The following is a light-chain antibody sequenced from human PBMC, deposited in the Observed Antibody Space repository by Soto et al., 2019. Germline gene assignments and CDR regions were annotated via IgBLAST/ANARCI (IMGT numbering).Light chain of an antibody. CDR2: GND. J-gene: IGLJ1*01. CDR3: QSYDRSMSGSV. Sequence: QSVLTQPPSVSGAPGQGVTISCTGSSSNIGAGYDVHWYQQLPGAAPKLLIFGNDNRPSGVPDRLSGSRSGTSASLAITGLQAEDEPDYYCQSYDRSMSGSVFGAGTKGTVL. CDR1: SSNIGAGYD. V-gene: IGLV1-40*01.